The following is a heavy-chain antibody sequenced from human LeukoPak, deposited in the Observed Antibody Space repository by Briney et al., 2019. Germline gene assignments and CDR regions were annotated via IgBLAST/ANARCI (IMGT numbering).Heavy chain of an antibody. J-gene: IGHJ4*02. D-gene: IGHD2-15*01. CDR1: EFTFNYYG. CDR3: PIDLRHLNTPDY. V-gene: IGHV3-30*02. CDR2: MRYDGSDKYDGSDK. Sequence: GGSLRLSCEASEFTFNYYGMHWVGQAPGKGSEWVAFMRYDGSDKYDGSDKYYADSVKGRFTISRDNSKNTLYLQMNSLRAEDTAVYYCPIDLRHLNTPDYWGQRTLVTVSS.